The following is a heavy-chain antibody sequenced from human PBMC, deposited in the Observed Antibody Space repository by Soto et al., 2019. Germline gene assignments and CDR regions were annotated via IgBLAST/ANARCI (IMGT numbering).Heavy chain of an antibody. D-gene: IGHD4-4*01. CDR2: ISGSGGST. CDR1: GFTFSSYA. V-gene: IGHV3-23*01. CDR3: ARDREETTAESATDY. J-gene: IGHJ4*02. Sequence: GGSLRLSCAASGFTFSSYAMSWVRQAPGKGLEWVSAISGSGGSTYYADSVKGRFTISRDNSKNTLYLQMNSLRAEDTAVYYCARDREETTAESATDYWGQGTLVTVSS.